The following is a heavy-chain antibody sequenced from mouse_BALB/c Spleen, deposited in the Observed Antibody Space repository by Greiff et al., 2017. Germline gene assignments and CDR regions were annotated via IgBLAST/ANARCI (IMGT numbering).Heavy chain of an antibody. CDR2: ISYSGST. J-gene: IGHJ1*01. V-gene: IGHV3-8*02. D-gene: IGHD1-1*01. Sequence: VHVKQSGPSLVKPSQTLSLTCSVTGDSITSGYWNWIRKFPGNKLEYMGYISYSGSTYYNPSLKSRISITRDTSKNQYYLQLNSVTTEDTATYYCARSYYYGSSNWYFDVWGAGTTVTVSS. CDR3: ARSYYYGSSNWYFDV. CDR1: GDSITSGY.